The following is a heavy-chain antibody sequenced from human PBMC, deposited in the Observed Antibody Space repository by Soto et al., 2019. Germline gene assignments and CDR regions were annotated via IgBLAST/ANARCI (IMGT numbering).Heavy chain of an antibody. V-gene: IGHV1-46*01. CDR2: INPSGGST. CDR3: ARGGNGYCSSTNCYKSFDP. CDR1: GYTFTSYY. J-gene: IGHJ5*02. Sequence: ASVKVSCKASGYTFTSYYMHWVRQAPGQGLEWMGIINPSGGSTSYAQKFQGRVTMTRDTSTSTVYMELSSLRSEDTAVYYCARGGNGYCSSTNCYKSFDPWGQGTLVTVSS. D-gene: IGHD2-2*02.